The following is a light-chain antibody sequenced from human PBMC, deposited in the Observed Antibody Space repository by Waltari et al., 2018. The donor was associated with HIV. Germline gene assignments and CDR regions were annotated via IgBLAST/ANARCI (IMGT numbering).Light chain of an antibody. J-gene: IGLJ2*01. V-gene: IGLV3-21*04. CDR2: YDS. Sequence: SYVLTQPPSVSVAPGQTARVSCGGNNIGSKSVHWYQQKPGQAPVVVIYYDSDRPSGIPERFSGSNSGDTATLTIRRVEAGDEADYYCQLWDSNTDHPVFGGGTKLTVL. CDR1: NIGSKS. CDR3: QLWDSNTDHPV.